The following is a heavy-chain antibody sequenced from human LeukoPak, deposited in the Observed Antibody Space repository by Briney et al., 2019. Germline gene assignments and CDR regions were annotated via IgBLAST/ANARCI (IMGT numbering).Heavy chain of an antibody. V-gene: IGHV5-51*01. CDR3: ARHCRRDGYPSPIDY. J-gene: IGHJ4*02. D-gene: IGHD5-24*01. CDR1: GYSFTTYW. Sequence: GESLKISCKGSGYSFTTYWIGWVRQMPGKGLEWMGIIYPGDSDTRYSPSFQGQVTISADKSISTAYLQWSSLKASDTAMYYCARHCRRDGYPSPIDYWGQGTLVTVSS. CDR2: IYPGDSDT.